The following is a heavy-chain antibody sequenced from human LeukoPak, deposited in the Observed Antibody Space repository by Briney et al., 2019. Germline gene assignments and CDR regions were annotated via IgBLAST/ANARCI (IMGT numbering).Heavy chain of an antibody. J-gene: IGHJ4*02. Sequence: SETLSVTCAVSADSFSSSRYYWSWIRQPPGKGLEWIGTISYSGSTYYNPSLKSRVTISVDTSKNQFSLKLTSVSAADTAVYFCARLNYYDNSGYYTQPKFDYWGQGTLVTVSS. CDR1: ADSFSSSRYY. CDR2: ISYSGST. D-gene: IGHD3-22*01. CDR3: ARLNYYDNSGYYTQPKFDY. V-gene: IGHV4-39*01.